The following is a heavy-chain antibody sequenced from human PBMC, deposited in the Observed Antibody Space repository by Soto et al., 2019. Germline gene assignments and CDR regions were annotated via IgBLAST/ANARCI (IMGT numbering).Heavy chain of an antibody. CDR3: ARIDSTARDAFDI. Sequence: SGPTLVNPTETLTLTCTVSGFSLSNARMGVSWIRQPPGKALEWLAHIFSNDEKSYSTSLKSRLTISKDTSKSQVVLTMTNMDPVDTATYYCARIDSTARDAFDIWGQGTMVTVSS. D-gene: IGHD6-6*01. CDR1: GFSLSNARMG. CDR2: IFSNDEK. V-gene: IGHV2-26*01. J-gene: IGHJ3*02.